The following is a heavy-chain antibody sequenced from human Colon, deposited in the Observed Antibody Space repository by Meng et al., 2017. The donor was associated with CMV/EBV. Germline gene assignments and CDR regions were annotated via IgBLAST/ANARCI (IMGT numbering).Heavy chain of an antibody. CDR3: AREGTYASSSGLGL. V-gene: IGHV1-2*02. Sequence: ASVKVSCKASEYNFIDHYIHWVRQAPGQGLEWMGWINPKSGGTNYAQKFQGRVTMTADTSISTVYMELRGLRSGDTAVYYCAREGTYASSSGLGLWGPGALVTVSS. CDR2: INPKSGGT. D-gene: IGHD3-16*01. J-gene: IGHJ4*02. CDR1: EYNFIDHY.